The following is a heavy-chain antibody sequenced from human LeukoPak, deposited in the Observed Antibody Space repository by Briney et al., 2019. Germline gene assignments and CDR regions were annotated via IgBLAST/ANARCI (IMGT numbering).Heavy chain of an antibody. Sequence: GGSLRLSCAASGFTVRNNYMSWVRQAPGKGLEWVSVIYSGGSTYYADSVKGRFTISRDNSKNTLYLQMNSLRAEDTAVYYCAKDLGPRWFQSYYYGMDVWGQGTTVTVSS. V-gene: IGHV3-66*01. J-gene: IGHJ6*02. CDR2: IYSGGST. CDR3: AKDLGPRWFQSYYYGMDV. D-gene: IGHD3-10*01. CDR1: GFTVRNNY.